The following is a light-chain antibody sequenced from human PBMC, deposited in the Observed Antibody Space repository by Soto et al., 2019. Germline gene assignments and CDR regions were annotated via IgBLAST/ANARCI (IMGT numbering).Light chain of an antibody. CDR1: QSVSRH. Sequence: TQSPSTLSASVGDRVTITCRASQSVSRHLAWYQQKPGQAPRLLIYDASNRATGIPARFSGSGSGTDFTLTISSLEPEDFAVYYCQQRNNWPPVTFGGGTKVEIK. CDR3: QQRNNWPPVT. V-gene: IGKV3-11*01. J-gene: IGKJ4*01. CDR2: DAS.